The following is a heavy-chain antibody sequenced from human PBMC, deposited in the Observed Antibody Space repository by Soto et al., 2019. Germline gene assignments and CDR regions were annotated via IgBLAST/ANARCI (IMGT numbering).Heavy chain of an antibody. CDR2: MNPKSGKT. V-gene: IGHV1-8*01. Sequence: QVQLVQSGAEVKKPGASVKVSCKASGYTFTSYDINWVRQATGQGLEWRGWMNPKSGKTGYAQKFQGRVTMTRNTSISTAYMELSSLRSEDTAVYYCARGWYYGSGSPFDPWGQGTLVTVSS. J-gene: IGHJ5*02. CDR3: ARGWYYGSGSPFDP. D-gene: IGHD3-10*01. CDR1: GYTFTSYD.